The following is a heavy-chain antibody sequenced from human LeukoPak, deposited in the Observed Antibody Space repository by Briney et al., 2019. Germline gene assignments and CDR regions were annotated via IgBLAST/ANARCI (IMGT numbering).Heavy chain of an antibody. CDR3: AREPYDSSGQPRSGFDY. Sequence: GASVKVSCKASGYTFTSYYMHWVRQAPGQGLEWMGIINPSGGSTSYAQKFQGRVTLTRDTSTSTVYMELSSLGSKDTAVYYCAREPYDSSGQPRSGFDYWGQGTLVTVSS. D-gene: IGHD3-22*01. CDR2: INPSGGST. CDR1: GYTFTSYY. J-gene: IGHJ4*02. V-gene: IGHV1-46*01.